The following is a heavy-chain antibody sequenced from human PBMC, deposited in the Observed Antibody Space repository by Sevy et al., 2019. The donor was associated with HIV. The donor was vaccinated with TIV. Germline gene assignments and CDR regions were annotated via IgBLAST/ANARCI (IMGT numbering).Heavy chain of an antibody. Sequence: GESLKISCAASGFSFSSYWMHWVRQAPGKGLEWVAKIKQDESEKYYAASVKGRFTISRDNAKNSVYLQMNSLRPEDTAIYYCARGNSGSFDYWGQGTLVTVSS. CDR1: GFSFSSYW. CDR2: IKQDESEK. J-gene: IGHJ4*02. V-gene: IGHV3-7*03. D-gene: IGHD3-22*01. CDR3: ARGNSGSFDY.